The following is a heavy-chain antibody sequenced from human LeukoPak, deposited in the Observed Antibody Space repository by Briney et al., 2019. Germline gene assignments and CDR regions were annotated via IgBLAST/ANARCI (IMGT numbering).Heavy chain of an antibody. CDR3: ARDPPATVDIGAFDI. V-gene: IGHV1-69*06. CDR1: GGTFSNYG. D-gene: IGHD2-15*01. J-gene: IGHJ3*02. CDR2: IIPIFGTP. Sequence: EASVKVSCKASGGTFSNYGISWVRQAPGQGLEWMGGIIPIFGTPNYANRFQGRFTITSDKSTNIAYMELTGLRSEDTAIYYCARDPPATVDIGAFDIWGQGTMVTVSS.